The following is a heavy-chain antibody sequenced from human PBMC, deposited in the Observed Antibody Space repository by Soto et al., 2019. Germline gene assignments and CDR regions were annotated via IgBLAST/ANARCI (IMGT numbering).Heavy chain of an antibody. CDR1: GFTFSSYS. Sequence: AGGSLRLSCAASGFTFSSYSMNWVRQAPGKGLEWVSYISSSSSTIYYADSVKGRFTISRDNAKNSLYLQMNSLRDEDTAVYYCARDGIAAAGTPRMDVWGQGTTVTVSS. V-gene: IGHV3-48*02. D-gene: IGHD6-13*01. CDR2: ISSSSSTI. J-gene: IGHJ6*02. CDR3: ARDGIAAAGTPRMDV.